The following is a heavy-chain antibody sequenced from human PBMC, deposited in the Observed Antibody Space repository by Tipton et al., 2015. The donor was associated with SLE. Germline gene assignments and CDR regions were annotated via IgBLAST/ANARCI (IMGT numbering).Heavy chain of an antibody. CDR1: GGSISSHY. CDR2: IYYSGST. Sequence: TLSLTCTVSGGSISSHYWSWIRQPPGKGLEWIGYIYYSGSTNYNPSLKSRVTISVDTSKNQFSLKLSSVTAADTAVYYCARGCSSTSCTFDYWGQGTLVTVSS. J-gene: IGHJ4*02. D-gene: IGHD2-2*01. V-gene: IGHV4-59*11. CDR3: ARGCSSTSCTFDY.